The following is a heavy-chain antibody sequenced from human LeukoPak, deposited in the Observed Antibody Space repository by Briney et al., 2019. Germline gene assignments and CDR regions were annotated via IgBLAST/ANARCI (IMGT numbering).Heavy chain of an antibody. CDR1: GGSISSGGYY. J-gene: IGHJ3*02. V-gene: IGHV4-61*02. CDR2: IYTSGST. Sequence: SQTLSLTCIVSGGSISSGGYYWSWMRQAAGKGLEWIGRIYTSGSTNYNPSLKSRVTISVDTSKNQFSLKLSSVTAADTAVYYCARGLSITIFGVVKEGAFDIWGQGTMVTVSS. D-gene: IGHD3-3*01. CDR3: ARGLSITIFGVVKEGAFDI.